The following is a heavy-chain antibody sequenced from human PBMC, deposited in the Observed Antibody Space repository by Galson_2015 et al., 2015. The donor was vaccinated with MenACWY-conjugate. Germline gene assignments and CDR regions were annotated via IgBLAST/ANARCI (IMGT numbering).Heavy chain of an antibody. V-gene: IGHV1-46*02. J-gene: IGHJ6*02. CDR2: INPYGGST. CDR3: ARGRGSYYYGMDV. D-gene: IGHD1-26*01. CDR1: GCTFNTYY. Sequence: SVKVSCKASGCTFNTYYMHWVRQAPGQGLEWVGIINPYGGSTTYAQKSQGRVTMTRDTSTSTVYVELSSLRSEDTAVYYCARGRGSYYYGMDVWGQGTTVTVSS.